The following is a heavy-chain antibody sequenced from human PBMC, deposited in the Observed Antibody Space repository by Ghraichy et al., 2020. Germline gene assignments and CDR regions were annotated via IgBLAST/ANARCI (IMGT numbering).Heavy chain of an antibody. V-gene: IGHV4-4*07. D-gene: IGHD6-19*01. CDR1: GDSISSYY. J-gene: IGHJ4*02. CDR3: ARLRNGWSNGDFDY. Sequence: SETLSLTCSVSGDSISSYYWSWIRQPAGKGLEWIGRFYTSGSTIYNPALKRRVTMSVDTSKNQISLTLSSVTAADTAVYCCARLRNGWSNGDFDYGSQGTLVTVSS. CDR2: FYTSGST.